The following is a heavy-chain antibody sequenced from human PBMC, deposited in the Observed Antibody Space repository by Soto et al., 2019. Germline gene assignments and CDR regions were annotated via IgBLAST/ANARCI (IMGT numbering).Heavy chain of an antibody. CDR3: ARDRGVAPPVAGNTHYYYYMDV. CDR2: ISAYNGNT. J-gene: IGHJ6*03. Sequence: QDQLVQSGVEVKKPGASVKVSCRASAYSFTNYGITWVRQAPGQGFEWMGWISAYNGNTNYAQKFQGRVTMTTDAATSTAYLELRSLRSDDTAVYYCARDRGVAPPVAGNTHYYYYMDVWGKGTTVTGSS. V-gene: IGHV1-18*01. D-gene: IGHD6-19*01. CDR1: AYSFTNYG.